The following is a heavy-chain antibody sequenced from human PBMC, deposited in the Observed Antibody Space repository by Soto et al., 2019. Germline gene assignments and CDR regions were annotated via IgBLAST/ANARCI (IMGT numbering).Heavy chain of an antibody. V-gene: IGHV3-23*01. Sequence: WGSLRLSCAASGFTFSSYAMSWVRQAPGKGLEWVSAISGSGGSTYYADSVKGRFTISRDNSKNTLYLQMNSLRAEDTAVYYCAKDPVYYDFWSGYYDIWGQGTMVTVSS. CDR1: GFTFSSYA. J-gene: IGHJ3*02. CDR3: AKDPVYYDFWSGYYDI. CDR2: ISGSGGST. D-gene: IGHD3-3*01.